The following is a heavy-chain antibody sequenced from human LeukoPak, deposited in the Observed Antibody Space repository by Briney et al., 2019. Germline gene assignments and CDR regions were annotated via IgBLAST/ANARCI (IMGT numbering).Heavy chain of an antibody. J-gene: IGHJ4*02. D-gene: IGHD3-16*02. V-gene: IGHV4-34*01. CDR2: INHSGST. CDR1: GGSISSYY. CDR3: ARLMVTFGGVIVKGYFDY. Sequence: SETLSLTCTVSGGSISSYYWSWIRQPPGKGLEWIGEINHSGSTNYNPSLKSRVTISVDTSKNQFSLKLSSVTAADTAVYYCARLMVTFGGVIVKGYFDYWGQGTLVTVSS.